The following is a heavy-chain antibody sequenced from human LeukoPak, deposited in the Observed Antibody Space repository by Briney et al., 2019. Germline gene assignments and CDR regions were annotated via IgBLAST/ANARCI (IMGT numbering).Heavy chain of an antibody. CDR1: GYTFTSYG. J-gene: IGHJ6*04. CDR3: ARDQTRVVFGELSPVYYYGMDV. Sequence: GASVKVSCKASGYTFTSYGISWVRQAPGQGLEWMGGIIPIFGTANYAQKFQGRVTITADESTSTAYVELSSLRSEDTAVYYCARDQTRVVFGELSPVYYYGMDVWGKGTTVTVSS. D-gene: IGHD3-10*02. V-gene: IGHV1-69*13. CDR2: IIPIFGTA.